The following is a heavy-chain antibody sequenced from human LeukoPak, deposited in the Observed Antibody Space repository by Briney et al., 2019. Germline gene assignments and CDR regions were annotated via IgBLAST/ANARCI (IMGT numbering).Heavy chain of an antibody. CDR1: GFTFSSYS. Sequence: PGGSLRLSCAASGFTFSSYSMDWVRQAPGKGLEWVSYISAISSSSTYYADSVKGRFTISRDNAKNSLYLQMNSLRAEDTAVYYCARLGYSYGSFDCWGQGTLVTVSS. CDR3: ARLGYSYGSFDC. D-gene: IGHD5-18*01. J-gene: IGHJ4*02. V-gene: IGHV3-48*04. CDR2: ISAISSSST.